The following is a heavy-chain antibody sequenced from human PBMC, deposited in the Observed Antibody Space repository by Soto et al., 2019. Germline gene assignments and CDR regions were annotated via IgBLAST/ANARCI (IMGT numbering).Heavy chain of an antibody. Sequence: PSETLSLTCTVSGGSISNYYWSWIRQPPGKGLELIGYIYSSGSTNYNPSLKSRITISLHSSKNQFSLRLSSVTAADTAVYYCARIRGNSFYLDYWGQGTLVTVSS. CDR3: ARIRGNSFYLDY. CDR1: GGSISNYY. J-gene: IGHJ4*02. CDR2: IYSSGST. V-gene: IGHV4-59*01. D-gene: IGHD1-26*01.